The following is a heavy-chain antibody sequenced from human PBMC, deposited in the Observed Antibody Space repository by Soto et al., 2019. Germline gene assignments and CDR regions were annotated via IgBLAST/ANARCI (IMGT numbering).Heavy chain of an antibody. Sequence: QVQLVQSGGEVKNPGASVKVSCKASGYTFTNYGISWVRQAPGQGLEWMGWINVYNGNTKYAQKVQGRVTMTTDTTTSTAYMELRSLRSDDTAVYYCARAVGSGSYYNQYNWFDPWGQGTLFTVSS. CDR3: ARAVGSGSYYNQYNWFDP. V-gene: IGHV1-18*01. D-gene: IGHD3-10*01. J-gene: IGHJ5*02. CDR1: GYTFTNYG. CDR2: INVYNGNT.